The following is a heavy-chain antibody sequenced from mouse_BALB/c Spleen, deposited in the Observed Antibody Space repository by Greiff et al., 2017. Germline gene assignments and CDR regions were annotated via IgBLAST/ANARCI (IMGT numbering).Heavy chain of an antibody. CDR1: GFTFSDYG. J-gene: IGHJ1*01. Sequence: EVMLVESGGGLVQPGGSRKLSCAASGFTFSDYGMAWVRQAPGKGPEWVAFISNLAYSIYYADTVTGRFTISRENAKNTLYLEMSSLRSEDTAMYYCARDRDYYGSSYGYFDVWGAGTTVTVSS. CDR2: ISNLAYSI. D-gene: IGHD1-1*01. V-gene: IGHV5-15*02. CDR3: ARDRDYYGSSYGYFDV.